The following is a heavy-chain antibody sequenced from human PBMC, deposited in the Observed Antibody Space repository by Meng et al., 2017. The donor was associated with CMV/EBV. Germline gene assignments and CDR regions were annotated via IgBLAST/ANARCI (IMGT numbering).Heavy chain of an antibody. J-gene: IGHJ6*02. V-gene: IGHV1-8*01. D-gene: IGHD2-2*01. Sequence: ASAMVSCKASGYTFISYDINWVRQATGQGLEWMGWMNPNSGNTGYAQKFQGRVTMTRNTSISTAYMELSSLRSEDTAVYYCARGPYCSGTSCYVAFVYYYYYGMDVWGQGTTVTVSS. CDR3: ARGPYCSGTSCYVAFVYYYYYGMDV. CDR1: GYTFISYD. CDR2: MNPNSGNT.